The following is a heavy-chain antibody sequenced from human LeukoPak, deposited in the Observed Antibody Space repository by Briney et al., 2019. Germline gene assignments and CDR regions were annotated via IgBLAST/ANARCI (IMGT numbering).Heavy chain of an antibody. J-gene: IGHJ6*02. V-gene: IGHV4-39*07. CDR2: IYYSGST. CDR3: ARRAYYAVDV. CDR1: GGSISSSSYY. Sequence: PSETLSLTCTVSGGSISSSSYYWGWIRQPPGKGLEWIGSIYYSGSTYYNPSLKSRLTMSVDTSKSQFYLNLSSLTAADSAVYFCARRAYYAVDVWGQGISVIVSS.